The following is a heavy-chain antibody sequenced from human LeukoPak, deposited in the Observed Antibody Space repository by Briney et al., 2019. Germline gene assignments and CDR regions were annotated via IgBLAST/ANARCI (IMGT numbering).Heavy chain of an antibody. D-gene: IGHD1-26*01. CDR3: ARVPIGSSFLGGLDYYYYYGMDV. J-gene: IGHJ6*02. Sequence: MTSETLSLTCTVSGGSISSYYWSWIRQPPGKGLEWNGYIYYSVSTNYNPSLKSRVTMSVDTSKNQFSLKLSSVTAADTAVYYCARVPIGSSFLGGLDYYYYYGMDVWGQGTTVTVSS. CDR1: GGSISSYY. CDR2: IYYSVST. V-gene: IGHV4-59*01.